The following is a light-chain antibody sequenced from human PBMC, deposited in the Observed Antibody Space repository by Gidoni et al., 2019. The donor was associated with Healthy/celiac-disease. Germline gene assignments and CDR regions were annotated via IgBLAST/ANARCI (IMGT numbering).Light chain of an antibody. Sequence: DIVMTQTPLSSPVTLGQPASISCRSSQSLVHSAGNSYLSWLQQRPGQPPRLLISKISNRFPVVPDRISGSGAGTDFTLKISRVEAEDVGVYYCMQATQFPVTFGGGTKVEIK. J-gene: IGKJ4*01. CDR1: QSLVHSAGNSY. V-gene: IGKV2-24*01. CDR2: KIS. CDR3: MQATQFPVT.